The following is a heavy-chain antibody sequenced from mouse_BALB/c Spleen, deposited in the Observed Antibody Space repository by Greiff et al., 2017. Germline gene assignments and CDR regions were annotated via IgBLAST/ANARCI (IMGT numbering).Heavy chain of an antibody. D-gene: IGHD3-2*01. Sequence: EVKLVESGGGLVQPGGSRKLSCAASGFTFSSFGMHWVRQAPEKGLEWVAYISSGSSTIYYADTVKGRFTISRDNPKNTLFLQMTSLRSEDTAMYYCARRETARATIGYYAMDYWGQGTSVTVSS. CDR1: GFTFSSFG. CDR2: ISSGSSTI. CDR3: ARRETARATIGYYAMDY. J-gene: IGHJ4*01. V-gene: IGHV5-17*02.